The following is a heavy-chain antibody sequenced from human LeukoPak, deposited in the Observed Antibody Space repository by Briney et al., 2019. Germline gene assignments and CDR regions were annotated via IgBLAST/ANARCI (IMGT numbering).Heavy chain of an antibody. CDR3: ARDPRGTYYSDY. CDR1: GYTFTAYY. Sequence: ASVKVSCKTSGYTFTAYYIHWVRQAPGQGLESMGWINPNSGVTKNAQKFDRVTMTRDTSISTAYLELGSLRSDDTAVYYCARDPRGTYYSDYWGQGSLVTVSS. J-gene: IGHJ4*02. CDR2: INPNSGVT. V-gene: IGHV1-2*02. D-gene: IGHD1-26*01.